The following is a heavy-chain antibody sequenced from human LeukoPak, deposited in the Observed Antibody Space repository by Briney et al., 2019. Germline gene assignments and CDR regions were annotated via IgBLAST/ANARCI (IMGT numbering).Heavy chain of an antibody. V-gene: IGHV3-48*02. CDR2: ISSSSSTI. CDR1: GFTFSSYS. CDR3: ARAATVMEVYFQH. D-gene: IGHD4-17*01. J-gene: IGHJ1*01. Sequence: PGGSLRLSCAASGFTFSSYSMNWVRQAPGKGLEWVSYISSSSSTIYYADSVKGRFTISRDNAKNSLYLQMNSLGDEDTAVYYCARAATVMEVYFQHWGQGTLVTVSS.